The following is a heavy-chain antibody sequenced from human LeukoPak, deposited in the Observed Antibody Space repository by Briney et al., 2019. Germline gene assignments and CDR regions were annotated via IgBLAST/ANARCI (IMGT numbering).Heavy chain of an antibody. CDR3: ARGHGSGIYVDAFDI. Sequence: SETLSLTCTVSADSISSGVYSWSWIRQPPGKGLEWIGYIYHSGSTYYNPSLKSRVTISLDRSKSQFSLKLGSVTAADTAVYYCARGHGSGIYVDAFDIWTQGTMVTVSS. V-gene: IGHV4-30-2*01. J-gene: IGHJ3*02. D-gene: IGHD3-10*01. CDR1: ADSISSGVYS. CDR2: IYHSGST.